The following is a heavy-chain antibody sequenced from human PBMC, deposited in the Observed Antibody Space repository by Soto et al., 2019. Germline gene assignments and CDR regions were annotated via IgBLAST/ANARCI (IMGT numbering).Heavy chain of an antibody. CDR2: MNPNSGNT. V-gene: IGHV1-8*01. D-gene: IGHD4-17*01. CDR1: GYTFTSYD. CDR3: ARPTVTTSYYYYGMDV. J-gene: IGHJ6*02. Sequence: QVQLVQSGAEVKKPGASVKVSCKASGYTFTSYDINWVRQATGQGLEWMGWMNPNSGNTGYAQKFQGRVNMTRNTSISTAYMELSSLRSEDTAVYYCARPTVTTSYYYYGMDVWGQGPTVTVSS.